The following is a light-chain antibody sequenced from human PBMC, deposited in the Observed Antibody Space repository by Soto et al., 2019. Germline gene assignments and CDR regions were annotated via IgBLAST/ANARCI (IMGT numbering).Light chain of an antibody. V-gene: IGLV1-47*01. CDR1: SSNIGRNF. CDR2: RNN. Sequence: QSVLTQPPSASGTPGQRVTISCSGSSSNIGRNFVYWYQQFPGTAPKLLIYRNNQPPSGDPDRFSGSKSGTTASLAISGLPSEDEADYYCAAWDDSLSGWVFGGGTKLTVL. CDR3: AAWDDSLSGWV. J-gene: IGLJ3*02.